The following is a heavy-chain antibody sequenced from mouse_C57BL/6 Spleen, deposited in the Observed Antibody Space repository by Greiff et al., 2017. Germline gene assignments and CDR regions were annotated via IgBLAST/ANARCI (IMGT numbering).Heavy chain of an antibody. Sequence: QVQLKESGPELVKPGASVKISCKASGYAFSSSWMNWVKQRPGKGLEWIGRIYPGDGDTNYNGKFKGKATLTADKSSSTAYMQLSSLTSEDSAVYFCARSYYDYGDARDYWGQGTSVTVSS. D-gene: IGHD2-4*01. CDR2: IYPGDGDT. V-gene: IGHV1-82*01. CDR1: GYAFSSSW. J-gene: IGHJ4*01. CDR3: ARSYYDYGDARDY.